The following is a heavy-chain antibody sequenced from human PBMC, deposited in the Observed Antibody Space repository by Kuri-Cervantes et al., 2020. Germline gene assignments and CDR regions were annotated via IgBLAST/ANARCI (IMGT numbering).Heavy chain of an antibody. D-gene: IGHD6-19*01. J-gene: IGHJ3*02. CDR2: ISGNGGST. Sequence: GGSLRLSCAASGFTFTNYDMHWVRQAPGKGPQWVSSISGNGGSTYYTDSVKGRFTISRDASTNTVYLQMDSLRAEDTAVYYCANKGGNSSGWYHDAFDIWGQGTMVTVSS. CDR1: GFTFTNYD. V-gene: IGHV3-23*01. CDR3: ANKGGNSSGWYHDAFDI.